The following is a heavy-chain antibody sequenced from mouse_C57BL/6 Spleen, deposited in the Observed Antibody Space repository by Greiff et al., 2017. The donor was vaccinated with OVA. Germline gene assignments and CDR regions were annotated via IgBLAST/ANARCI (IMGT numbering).Heavy chain of an antibody. CDR1: GFTFSSYG. CDR2: ISSGGSYT. J-gene: IGHJ4*01. D-gene: IGHD1-1*01. Sequence: EVKLVESGGDLVKPGGSLKLSCAASGFTFSSYGMSWVRQTPDKRLEWVATISSGGSYTYYPDSVQGRFTISRANAKNTLYLHMSSLKAEDTAMYYCARHDGYGSSYEAMDYWGQGTAVTVSS. V-gene: IGHV5-6*01. CDR3: ARHDGYGSSYEAMDY.